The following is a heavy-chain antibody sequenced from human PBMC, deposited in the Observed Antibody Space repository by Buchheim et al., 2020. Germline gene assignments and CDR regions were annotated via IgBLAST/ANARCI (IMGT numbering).Heavy chain of an antibody. CDR1: GFTFSSYS. Sequence: EVQLVESGGGLVKPGGSLRLSCAASGFTFSSYSMNWVRQAPGKGLEWVSSISSSSSYIYYADSVKGRFTIYRDNAKNSLYLQMNSLRAEDTAVYYCAREVGIAVAGIYYYYYGMDVWGQGTT. CDR3: AREVGIAVAGIYYYYYGMDV. D-gene: IGHD6-19*01. J-gene: IGHJ6*02. V-gene: IGHV3-21*01. CDR2: ISSSSSYI.